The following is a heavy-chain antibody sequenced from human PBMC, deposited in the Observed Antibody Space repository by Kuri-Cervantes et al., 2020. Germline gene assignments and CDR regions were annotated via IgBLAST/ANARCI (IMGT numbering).Heavy chain of an antibody. Sequence: GPLRLSCTVSGGAISGSSYYGGWIRQTPGKGLEWIGRIYYSGSTYYNPSLKSRVTISVDTSKNQFSLKLSSVTAADTAVYYCARLRDDSSGYYYGGGVWFDPWGQGTLVTVSS. CDR2: IYYSGST. D-gene: IGHD3-22*01. CDR3: ARLRDDSSGYYYGGGVWFDP. J-gene: IGHJ5*02. V-gene: IGHV4-39*01. CDR1: GGAISGSSYY.